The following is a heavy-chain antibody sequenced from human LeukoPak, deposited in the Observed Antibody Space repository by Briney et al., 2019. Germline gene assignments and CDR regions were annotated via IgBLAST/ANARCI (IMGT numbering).Heavy chain of an antibody. Sequence: PGRSLRLSCAASGFTFSSYAMHWVRQAPGKGLEWVAVISYDGSNKYYADSGKGRFTISRDNSKNTLYLQMNSLRVEDTAVYYCARALPEGGYWGQGTLVTVSS. CDR1: GFTFSSYA. CDR3: ARALPEGGY. D-gene: IGHD1-14*01. J-gene: IGHJ4*02. V-gene: IGHV3-30-3*01. CDR2: ISYDGSNK.